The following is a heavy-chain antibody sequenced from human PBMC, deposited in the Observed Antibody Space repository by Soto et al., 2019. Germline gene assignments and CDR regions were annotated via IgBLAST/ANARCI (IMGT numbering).Heavy chain of an antibody. CDR2: IYYSGST. CDR3: ARGGLRSRLFDY. D-gene: IGHD3-16*01. Sequence: QVQLQESGPGLVKPSQTLSLTCTVSGGSISRGGYYWSWIRQHPGKGLEWIGYIYYSGSTYYNPSLKSRVTISVDTSKNQFSLKLSSVTAADTAVYYCARGGLRSRLFDYWGQGTLVSVSS. CDR1: GGSISRGGYY. V-gene: IGHV4-31*03. J-gene: IGHJ4*02.